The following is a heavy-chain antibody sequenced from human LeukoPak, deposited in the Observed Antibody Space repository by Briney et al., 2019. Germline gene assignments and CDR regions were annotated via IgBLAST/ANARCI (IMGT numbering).Heavy chain of an antibody. CDR1: GYTFTSYG. Sequence: ASVKVSCKASGYTFTSYGISWVRQAPGQGIEWMGWISAYNGNTNYAQKLQGRVTMTTDTSTSTAYMELRSLRSDDTAVYYCARAGSRSSGYYPPSDYWGQGTLVTVSS. V-gene: IGHV1-18*01. J-gene: IGHJ4*02. D-gene: IGHD3-22*01. CDR2: ISAYNGNT. CDR3: ARAGSRSSGYYPPSDY.